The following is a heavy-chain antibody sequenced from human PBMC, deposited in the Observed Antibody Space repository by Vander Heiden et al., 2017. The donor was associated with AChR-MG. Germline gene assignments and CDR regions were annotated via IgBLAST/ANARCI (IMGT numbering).Heavy chain of an antibody. V-gene: IGHV1-69*06. D-gene: IGHD2-21*02. CDR2: IIPIFGTA. CDR1: GGTFSSYA. CDR3: ARELAYCGGDCYPDAFDI. Sequence: QVQLVQCGAEVKKPGSSVNVSCKASGGTFSSYAISWVRQAPGQGLEWMGGIIPIFGTADYAQKFQGRVTITADKSTSTAYMELSSLRSEDTAVYYCARELAYCGGDCYPDAFDIWGQGTMVTVSS. J-gene: IGHJ3*02.